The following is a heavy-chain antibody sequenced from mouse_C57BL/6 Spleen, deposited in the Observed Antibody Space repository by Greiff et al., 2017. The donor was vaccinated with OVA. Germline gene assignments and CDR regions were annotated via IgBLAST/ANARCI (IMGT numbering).Heavy chain of an antibody. CDR1: GYAFSSSW. J-gene: IGHJ1*03. CDR2: IYPGDGDT. Sequence: QVQLQQSGPELVKPGASVKISCKASGYAFSSSWMHWVKQRPGQGLEWIGRIYPGDGDTNYNGKFKGKATLTADKSSSTAYMQLSSLTSEDSAVYFCARTTMVTRWYFDVWGTGTTVTVSS. V-gene: IGHV1-82*01. CDR3: ARTTMVTRWYFDV. D-gene: IGHD2-2*01.